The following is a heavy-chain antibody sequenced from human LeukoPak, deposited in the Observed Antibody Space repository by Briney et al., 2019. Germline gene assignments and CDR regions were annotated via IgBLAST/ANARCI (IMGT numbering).Heavy chain of an antibody. J-gene: IGHJ5*02. CDR1: GFTFSSYA. CDR2: ISGSGGST. Sequence: GGSLRLSCAASGFTFSSYAMSWVRQAPGKGLEWVSAISGSGGSTYYADSVKGRFTISRDNSKNTLYLQMNSLRAEDTAVYYCARPGLRYFDWLFQNWFDPWGQGTLVTVSS. CDR3: ARPGLRYFDWLFQNWFDP. V-gene: IGHV3-23*01. D-gene: IGHD3-9*01.